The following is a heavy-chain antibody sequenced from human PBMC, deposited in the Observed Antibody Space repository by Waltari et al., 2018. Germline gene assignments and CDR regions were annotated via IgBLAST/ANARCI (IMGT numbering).Heavy chain of an antibody. V-gene: IGHV4-59*01. J-gene: IGHJ6*02. CDR2: IYYSGST. CDR1: GGSISSYY. CDR3: ARFGAHDFWSGYYTYYYGMDV. D-gene: IGHD3-3*01. Sequence: QVQLQESGPGLVKPSETLSLTCTVSGGSISSYYWRWIRQPPGKGLEWIGYIYYSGSTNYNPSLKSRVTISVDTSKNQFSLKLSSVTAADTAVYYCARFGAHDFWSGYYTYYYGMDVWGQGTTVTVSS.